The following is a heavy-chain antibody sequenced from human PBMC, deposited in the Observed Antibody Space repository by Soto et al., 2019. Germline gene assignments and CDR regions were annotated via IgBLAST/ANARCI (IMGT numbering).Heavy chain of an antibody. CDR2: IWHDGSKK. J-gene: IGHJ4*02. CDR3: ARGREGVYGDYFRSYFDY. Sequence: GGSLRLSCAASGFMFSTSGMHWVRQAPGKGLECVAVIWHDGSKKQYADSVKGRFIISRDNSSNTLYLQMSSLRAEDTAVYYCARGREGVYGDYFRSYFDYWGQGTLVTVSS. V-gene: IGHV3-33*01. D-gene: IGHD4-17*01. CDR1: GFMFSTSG.